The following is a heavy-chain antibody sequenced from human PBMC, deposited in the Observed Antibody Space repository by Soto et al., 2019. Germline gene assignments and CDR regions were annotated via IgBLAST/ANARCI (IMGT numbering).Heavy chain of an antibody. J-gene: IGHJ6*03. D-gene: IGHD2-8*01. V-gene: IGHV1-8*01. CDR2: MNPNSGNT. CDR1: GYTFTSYD. CDR3: ARTAEYCTNGVCYPPYYYYMDV. Sequence: GASVKVSCKASGYTFTSYDINWVRQATGQGLEWMGWMNPNSGNTGYAQKFQGRVTMTRNTSISTAYMELSSLRSEDTAVYYCARTAEYCTNGVCYPPYYYYMDVWGKGTTVTVSS.